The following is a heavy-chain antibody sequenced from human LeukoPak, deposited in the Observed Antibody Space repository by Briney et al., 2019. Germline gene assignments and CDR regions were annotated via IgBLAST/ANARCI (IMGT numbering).Heavy chain of an antibody. CDR1: GGSISSSSYY. CDR2: IYYSGST. CDR3: ASLTMIRGINWFDP. V-gene: IGHV4-39*01. Sequence: SETLSLTCTVSGGSISSSSYYWGWIRQPPGKGLEWIGSIYYSGSTYYNPSLKSRVTISVDTSKNQFSLKLSSVTAADTAVYYCASLTMIRGINWFDPWGQGTLVTVSS. D-gene: IGHD3-22*01. J-gene: IGHJ5*02.